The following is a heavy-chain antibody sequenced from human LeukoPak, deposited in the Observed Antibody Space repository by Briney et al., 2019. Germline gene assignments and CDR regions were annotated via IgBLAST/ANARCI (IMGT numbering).Heavy chain of an antibody. CDR2: ISGDSGST. Sequence: PGGSLRLSCAASGFTFDDYAMHWVRQAPGKGLEWVSLISGDSGSTYYADSVKGRFTISRDNSKNSLYLQMNSLRNDDTALYYCAKDTEGYTYGYYYHGMDVWGQGTTVTVSS. D-gene: IGHD5-18*01. CDR1: GFTFDDYA. J-gene: IGHJ6*02. CDR3: AKDTEGYTYGYYYHGMDV. V-gene: IGHV3-43*02.